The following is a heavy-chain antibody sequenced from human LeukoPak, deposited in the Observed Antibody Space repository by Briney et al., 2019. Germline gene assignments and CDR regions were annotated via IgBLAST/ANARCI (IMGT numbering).Heavy chain of an antibody. V-gene: IGHV3-11*04. CDR3: ARVDCSSTSCYEFDY. Sequence: GGSLRLSCAASGFTFSDYYMSWIRQAPGKGLEWVSYIRSSGSTIYYADSVKGRFTISRDNAKNSLYLQMNSLRAEDTAVYYCARVDCSSTSCYEFDYWGQGTLVTISS. J-gene: IGHJ4*02. D-gene: IGHD2-2*01. CDR1: GFTFSDYY. CDR2: IRSSGSTI.